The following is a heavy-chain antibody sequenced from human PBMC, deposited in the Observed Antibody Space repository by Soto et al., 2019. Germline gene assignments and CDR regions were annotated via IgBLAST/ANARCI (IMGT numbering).Heavy chain of an antibody. D-gene: IGHD2-2*02. Sequence: GASGKVSCKTAGYTFTSYYMHWVRQAPGQGLEWMGIINPSGGSTSYAQRFQGRVTMTRDTSTSTVYMELSSLRSEDTAVYYCARDGDIVVVPAAISYYYYYGMDVWGQGTTVTVSS. CDR2: INPSGGST. CDR3: ARDGDIVVVPAAISYYYYYGMDV. CDR1: GYTFTSYY. J-gene: IGHJ6*02. V-gene: IGHV1-46*01.